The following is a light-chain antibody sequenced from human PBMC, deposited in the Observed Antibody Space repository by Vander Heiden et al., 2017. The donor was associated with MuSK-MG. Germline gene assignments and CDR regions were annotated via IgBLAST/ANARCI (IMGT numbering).Light chain of an antibody. V-gene: IGKV1-27*01. CDR3: QKDNNVPLT. CDR2: IAS. J-gene: IGKJ3*01. Sequence: DIQMTQSPSSLSASVGDRVTITCRTSEAINNNLAWYQQKPGKTPKLLISIASRLHSGVPSRFSGSDSGTNFTLTISSLQPEDVATYYCQKDNNVPLTFGHGTKVDFK. CDR1: EAINNN.